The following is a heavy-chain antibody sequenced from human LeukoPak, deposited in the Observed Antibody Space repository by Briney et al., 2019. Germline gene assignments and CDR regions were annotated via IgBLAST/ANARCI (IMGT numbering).Heavy chain of an antibody. J-gene: IGHJ3*02. Sequence: PGGSLRLSCAASGFTFSSYGMHWVRQAPGKGLEWVAVIWYDGSKQSYADSVKGRFTISRDTYKSTLHLQMNSLRAEDTAVYYCARAQRKHLIFGGIAVFFAFDIWGQGTKVTVSS. CDR2: IWYDGSKQ. CDR1: GFTFSSYG. CDR3: ARAQRKHLIFGGIAVFFAFDI. D-gene: IGHD3/OR15-3a*01. V-gene: IGHV3-33*01.